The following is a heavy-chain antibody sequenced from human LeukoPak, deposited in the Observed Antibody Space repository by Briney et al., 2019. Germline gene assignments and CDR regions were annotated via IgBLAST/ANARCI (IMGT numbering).Heavy chain of an antibody. CDR2: MNPNSGNT. J-gene: IGHJ4*02. CDR1: GYTFSSYD. Sequence: ASVKVSCKAPGYTFSSYDINWVRQAAGQGLEWMGWMNPNSGNTGYAQKLQGRVTMTRNTSITTAYMELSSLRFEDTAVYYCARGPYRRLDYWGQGTLVTVSS. V-gene: IGHV1-8*01. D-gene: IGHD3-16*02. CDR3: ARGPYRRLDY.